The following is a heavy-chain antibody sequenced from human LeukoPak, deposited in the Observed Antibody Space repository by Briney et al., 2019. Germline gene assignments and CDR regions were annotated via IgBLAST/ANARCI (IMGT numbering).Heavy chain of an antibody. V-gene: IGHV3-7*01. CDR1: GFTFSSYW. CDR2: IKQDGSEK. D-gene: IGHD3-22*01. J-gene: IGHJ4*02. Sequence: PGGSLRLFCAASGFTFSSYWMSWVRQAPGKGLEWVANIKQDGSEKYYVDSVKGRFTISRDNAKNSLYLQMNSLRAEDTAVYYCAREPRDSSGYYYFDYWGQGTLVTVSS. CDR3: AREPRDSSGYYYFDY.